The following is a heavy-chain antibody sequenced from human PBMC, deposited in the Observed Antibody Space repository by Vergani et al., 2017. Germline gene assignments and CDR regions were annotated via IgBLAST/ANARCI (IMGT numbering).Heavy chain of an antibody. V-gene: IGHV4-38-2*01. J-gene: IGHJ4*02. D-gene: IGHD3-9*01. CDR3: ARTESFILRYFHWAL. CDR1: GYSISSAYY. Sequence: QVQLEESGPRLVKPSETLSLTCAVSGYSISSAYYWGWIRQPPGKGLQWIGSMYHSGTTYYNPSLKTRATISVDTSKNQFSLEVTSVTAADTAIYFCARTESFILRYFHWALWGQGTLVTVSS. CDR2: MYHSGTT.